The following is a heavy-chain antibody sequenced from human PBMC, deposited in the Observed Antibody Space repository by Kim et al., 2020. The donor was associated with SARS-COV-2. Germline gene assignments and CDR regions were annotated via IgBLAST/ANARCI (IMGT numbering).Heavy chain of an antibody. J-gene: IGHJ3*02. Sequence: SVKVSCKASGGTFSSYAISWVRQAPGQGLEWMGGIIPIFGTANYAQKFQGRVTITADESTSTAYMELSSLRSEDTAVYYCARDIKTYYYDSSGPGGAFDIWGQGTMVTVSS. CDR3: ARDIKTYYYDSSGPGGAFDI. CDR2: IIPIFGTA. V-gene: IGHV1-69*13. CDR1: GGTFSSYA. D-gene: IGHD3-22*01.